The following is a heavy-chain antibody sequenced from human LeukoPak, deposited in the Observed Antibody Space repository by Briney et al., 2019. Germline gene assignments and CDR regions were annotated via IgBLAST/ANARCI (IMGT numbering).Heavy chain of an antibody. V-gene: IGHV4-31*03. J-gene: IGHJ5*02. CDR1: GGSISSGGYY. D-gene: IGHD6-19*01. CDR2: IYYSGST. CDR3: ARDHSSSGSKVNWFDP. Sequence: PSETLSLTCTVSGGSISSGGYYWSWIRQHPGKGLEWIGYIYYSGSTYYNPSLKSRVTISVDTSKNQFSLKLNSVTAADTAVYYCARDHSSSGSKVNWFDPWGQGTLVTVSS.